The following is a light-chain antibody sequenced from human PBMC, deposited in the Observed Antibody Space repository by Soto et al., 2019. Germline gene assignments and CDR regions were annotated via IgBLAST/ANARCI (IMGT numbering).Light chain of an antibody. V-gene: IGKV3-15*01. CDR2: GAS. CDR3: QQYDRWPVT. Sequence: EVVMTQSPATLSVSPGERVTFSCRASQSVTTNLAWYQHKPGQSPRLLISGASTGASGILPRFSGSGSGTEFTLTIDRLQSADFAVYYCQQYDRWPVTFGGGTKVDIK. CDR1: QSVTTN. J-gene: IGKJ4*01.